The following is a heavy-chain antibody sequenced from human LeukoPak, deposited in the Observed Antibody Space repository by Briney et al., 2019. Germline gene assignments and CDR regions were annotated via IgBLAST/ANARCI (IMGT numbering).Heavy chain of an antibody. Sequence: SETLSLTCTVSGVSITTYYWSWIRQPPGKGLEWIGYIYYTGSTNYNPSLKSRVTISADTSKNEFSLRLTSVTAADTAVYYCAREANYYGSGSYFEGTFDYWGQGSLVTVSS. J-gene: IGHJ4*02. CDR1: GVSITTYY. CDR2: IYYTGST. V-gene: IGHV4-59*01. D-gene: IGHD3-10*01. CDR3: AREANYYGSGSYFEGTFDY.